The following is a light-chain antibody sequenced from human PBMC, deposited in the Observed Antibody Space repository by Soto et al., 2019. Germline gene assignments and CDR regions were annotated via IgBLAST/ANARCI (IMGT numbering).Light chain of an antibody. CDR3: QQLNSYPIT. CDR2: DAS. J-gene: IGKJ5*01. V-gene: IGKV1-33*01. Sequence: DTQTTHFPSSLCVSAVDRVTITCKASQDISNYLDWYQHKPGKAPKLLIYDASTLETGVPARFSGSGSGTEFTLTISSLQPEDFATYYCQQLNSYPITFGQGTRLEIK. CDR1: QDISNY.